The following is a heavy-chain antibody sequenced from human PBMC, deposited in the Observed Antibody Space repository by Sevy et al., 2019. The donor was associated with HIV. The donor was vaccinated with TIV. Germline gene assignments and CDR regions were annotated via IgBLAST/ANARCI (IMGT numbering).Heavy chain of an antibody. V-gene: IGHV3-7*03. D-gene: IGHD3-3*01. CDR2: IKEDGSEK. J-gene: IGHJ4*02. CDR1: GFTFSSYW. Sequence: GGSLRLSCAASGFTFSSYWMSWVRQAPGKGLEWVANIKEDGSEKYYVDSVKGRFTISRDNAKNSVYLQMNSLRAEDTDVYYGAGDPRSSRFLASNYFDYWGQGTLVTVSS. CDR3: AGDPRSSRFLASNYFDY.